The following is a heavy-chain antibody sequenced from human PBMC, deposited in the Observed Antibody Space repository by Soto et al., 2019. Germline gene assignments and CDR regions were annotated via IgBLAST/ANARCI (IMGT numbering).Heavy chain of an antibody. V-gene: IGHV3-23*01. CDR1: GFTFSSYA. CDR2: VSIGGST. CDR3: AKRRGAGGHFDY. J-gene: IGHJ4*02. Sequence: GGSLRLSCAASGFTFSSYAMGWVRQGPGKGLEWVAVVSIGGSTHYADSVRGRFTISRDNSKNTLSLQMNGLTAEDTAVYFCAKRRGAGGHFDYWGQGALVTVSS. D-gene: IGHD2-15*01.